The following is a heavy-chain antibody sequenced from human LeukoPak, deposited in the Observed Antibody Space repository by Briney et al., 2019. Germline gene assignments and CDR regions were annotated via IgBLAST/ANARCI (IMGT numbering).Heavy chain of an antibody. D-gene: IGHD6-13*01. CDR3: ARRGSSWFDP. Sequence: GESLQISCKGSGYTFTNNGIGWGRRMPGKAREWMGIIYPGDSDTKYSPSFQGQVTISADRSISTAYLQWSSLKASDNAMYYCARRGSSWFDPWGQGTLVTVSS. J-gene: IGHJ5*02. V-gene: IGHV5-51*01. CDR2: IYPGDSDT. CDR1: GYTFTNNG.